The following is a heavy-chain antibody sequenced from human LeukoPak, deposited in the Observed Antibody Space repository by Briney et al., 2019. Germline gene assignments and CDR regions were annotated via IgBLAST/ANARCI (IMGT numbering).Heavy chain of an antibody. CDR2: IRYDGSNK. J-gene: IGHJ4*02. D-gene: IGHD1-1*01. CDR3: AKAARSKTGTGGPLFEY. V-gene: IGHV3-30*02. CDR1: GFNFSSYG. Sequence: PGGSLRLSCAASGFNFSSYGMHWVRQAPGKGLEWVAFIRYDGSNKYYADSVKGRFTISRDNSKNTLYLQMNSLRAEDTAVYYCAKAARSKTGTGGPLFEYWGQGTLVTVSS.